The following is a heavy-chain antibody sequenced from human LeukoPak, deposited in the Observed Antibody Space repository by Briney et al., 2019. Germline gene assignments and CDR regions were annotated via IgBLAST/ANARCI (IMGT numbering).Heavy chain of an antibody. CDR2: IGTRSNPI. V-gene: IGHV3-11*01. CDR1: GFSFSDFY. D-gene: IGHD1-26*01. J-gene: IGHJ4*02. Sequence: GGSLRLSCAASGFSFSDFYMSWIRQAPGMGLEWISYIGTRSNPIYYADSVEGRFTISRDDAKNSLYLQMNSLRDEDTAVYFCAREARGSGRDFDYWGQGILVTVSS. CDR3: AREARGSGRDFDY.